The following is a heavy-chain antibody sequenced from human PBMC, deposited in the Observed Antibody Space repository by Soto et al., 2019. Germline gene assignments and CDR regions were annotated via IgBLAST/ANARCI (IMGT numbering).Heavy chain of an antibody. V-gene: IGHV3-43*01. CDR1: GFTFDDYT. J-gene: IGHJ4*02. Sequence: GGSLRLSCAASGFTFDDYTMHWVRQAPGKGLEWVSLISWDGGSTYYADSVKGRFTISRDNSKNSLYLQMNSLRTEDTALYYCAKEYSPHYYDSSGQDYWGQGTLVTVSS. CDR2: ISWDGGST. D-gene: IGHD3-22*01. CDR3: AKEYSPHYYDSSGQDY.